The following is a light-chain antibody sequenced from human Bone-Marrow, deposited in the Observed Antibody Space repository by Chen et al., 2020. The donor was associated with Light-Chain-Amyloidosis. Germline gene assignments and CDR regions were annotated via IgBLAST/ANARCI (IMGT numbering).Light chain of an antibody. J-gene: IGLJ2*01. Sequence: YVLTQAPSVSVAPGKTARITCGGHNIGRKSVHWYQQKPGQAPVVVIYNDSDRPSGIPERFSGSNSGNTATLTISRVEAGDEADYYCQVWDSTSDRVVFGGGTKLTVL. CDR1: NIGRKS. V-gene: IGLV3-21*04. CDR3: QVWDSTSDRVV. CDR2: NDS.